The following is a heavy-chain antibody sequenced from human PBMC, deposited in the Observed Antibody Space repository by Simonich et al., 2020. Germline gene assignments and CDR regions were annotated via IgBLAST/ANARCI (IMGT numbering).Heavy chain of an antibody. D-gene: IGHD1-20*01. Sequence: QVQLQQWGAGLLKPSETLSLTCAVYGGSFSGYYWSWIRQPPGKGLEWIGEINHSGSTNYNPSLKSRVTISVDTSKNQFSRKLSSVTAADTAVYYCASAYNWNYYYYGMDVWGQGTTVTVSS. CDR1: GGSFSGYY. CDR2: INHSGST. J-gene: IGHJ6*02. CDR3: ASAYNWNYYYYGMDV. V-gene: IGHV4-34*01.